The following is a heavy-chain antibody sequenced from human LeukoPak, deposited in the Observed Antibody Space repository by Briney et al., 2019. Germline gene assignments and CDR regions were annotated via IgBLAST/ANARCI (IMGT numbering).Heavy chain of an antibody. CDR2: IIPIFGTA. V-gene: IGHV1-69*13. CDR1: GGTFSSYA. D-gene: IGHD6-13*01. J-gene: IGHJ4*02. Sequence: SVKVSCKASGGTFSSYAISWVRQAPGQGLEWMGGIIPIFGTANYAQKFQGRVTITADESTSTAYMELSSLRPEDTAVYYCARGALLAAAIDYWGQGTLVTVSS. CDR3: ARGALLAAAIDY.